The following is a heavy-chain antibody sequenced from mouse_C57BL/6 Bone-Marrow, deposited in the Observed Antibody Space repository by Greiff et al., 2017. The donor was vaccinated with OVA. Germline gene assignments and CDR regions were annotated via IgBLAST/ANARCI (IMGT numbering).Heavy chain of an antibody. V-gene: IGHV1-53*01. D-gene: IGHD2-5*01. CDR3: ARGASNPYWYFDV. CDR2: INPSNGGT. Sequence: QVQLQQPGTELVKPGASVKLSCKASGYTFTSYWMHWVKQRPGQGLEWIGNINPSNGGTNYNEKFKSKATLTVDKSSSPAYMQLSSLTSEDSAVYDCARGASNPYWYFDVWGTGTTVTVSS. J-gene: IGHJ1*03. CDR1: GYTFTSYW.